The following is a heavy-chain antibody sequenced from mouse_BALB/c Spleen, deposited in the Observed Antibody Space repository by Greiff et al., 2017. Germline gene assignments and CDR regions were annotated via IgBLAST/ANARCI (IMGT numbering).Heavy chain of an antibody. V-gene: IGHV1-5*01. D-gene: IGHD2-2*01. CDR3: TRTYGYDRYYAMDY. J-gene: IGHJ4*01. CDR1: GYSFTSYW. Sequence: VQLQQSGTVLARPGASVKMSCKASGYSFTSYWMHWVKQRPGQGLEWIGAIYPGNSDTSYNQKFKGKAKLTAVTSASTAYMELSSLTNEDSAVYYCTRTYGYDRYYAMDYWGQGTSVTVSS. CDR2: IYPGNSDT.